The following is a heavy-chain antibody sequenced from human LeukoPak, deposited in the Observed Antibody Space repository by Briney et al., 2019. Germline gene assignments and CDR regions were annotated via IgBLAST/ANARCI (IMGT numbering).Heavy chain of an antibody. D-gene: IGHD5-18*01. V-gene: IGHV4-59*01. CDR2: IYYSGST. CDR1: GGSISSYF. J-gene: IGHJ4*02. CDR3: ARGAAGYSYG. Sequence: SETLSLTCTVSGGSISSYFWSWIRQPPGKGLEWIGYIYYSGSTNYNPSLKSRVTISIDTSKNQFSLRLSSVTAADTAVYYCARGAAGYSYGWGQGTLVTVSS.